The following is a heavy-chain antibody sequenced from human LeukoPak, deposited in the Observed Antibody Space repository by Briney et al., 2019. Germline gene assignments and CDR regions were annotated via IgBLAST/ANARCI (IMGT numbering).Heavy chain of an antibody. Sequence: SETLSLTCAMYGGSFSGYYWRWIRQPPGKGLEWIGQINHSGSTNYNPSLKSRVTISVDKSKNQFSLKLTSVTAAGTAVYFCATSFDYSSSFRPPGYWGQGTLVTVSS. D-gene: IGHD6-6*01. CDR3: ATSFDYSSSFRPPGY. V-gene: IGHV4-34*01. J-gene: IGHJ4*02. CDR2: INHSGST. CDR1: GGSFSGYY.